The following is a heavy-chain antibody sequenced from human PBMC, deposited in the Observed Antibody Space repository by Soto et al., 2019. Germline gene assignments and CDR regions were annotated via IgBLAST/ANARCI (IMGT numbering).Heavy chain of an antibody. Sequence: SETLSLTCSVSGGSISSPSYYWGWIRQPPGKGLEWIGSIYYSGNTYYNPSLKSRVTIFVDTSRNQFSLKVNSVTAADTAVYFCSRLPGITSVRRAYSGQRTLVTVSS. J-gene: IGHJ4*02. CDR1: GGSISSPSYY. V-gene: IGHV4-39*01. CDR2: IYYSGNT. CDR3: SRLPGITSVRRAY. D-gene: IGHD3-10*01.